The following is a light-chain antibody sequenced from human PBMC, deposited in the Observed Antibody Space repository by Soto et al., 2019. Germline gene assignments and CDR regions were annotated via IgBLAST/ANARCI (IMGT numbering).Light chain of an antibody. CDR2: DTS. V-gene: IGKV3-11*01. CDR3: QQRSNWPMT. CDR1: QSVRNY. J-gene: IGKJ3*01. Sequence: EIVLKKSLATLSLTPGERATLSCRASQSVRNYLAWYQQKPGQSPRLLIYDTSNRATDVPARFSGSGSGTDFTLTICSLEPEDFTVYFCQQRSNWPMTFGPGTKVDI.